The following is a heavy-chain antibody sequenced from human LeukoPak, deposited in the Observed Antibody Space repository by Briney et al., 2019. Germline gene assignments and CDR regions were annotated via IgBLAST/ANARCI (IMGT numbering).Heavy chain of an antibody. CDR3: AKDSSGVLRFLEWFGHYYYYGMDV. J-gene: IGHJ6*02. Sequence: GRSLRLSCAASGFTFSSYGMHWVRKAPGKGLEWVAVISYDGSNKYYADSVKGRFTISRDNSKNTLYLQMNSLRAEDTAVYYCAKDSSGVLRFLEWFGHYYYYGMDVWGQGTTVTVSS. CDR2: ISYDGSNK. V-gene: IGHV3-30*18. D-gene: IGHD3-3*01. CDR1: GFTFSSYG.